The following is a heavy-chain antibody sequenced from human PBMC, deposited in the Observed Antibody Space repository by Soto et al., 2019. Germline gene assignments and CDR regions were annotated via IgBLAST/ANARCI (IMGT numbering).Heavy chain of an antibody. V-gene: IGHV1-69*13. CDR1: GGTFSSYA. CDR2: IIPIFGTA. J-gene: IGHJ4*02. D-gene: IGHD3-22*01. CDR3: ARDGASYDSRGYEHDD. Sequence: SVKVSCPASGGTFSSYAISWVRQAPGQGLKWMGGIIPIFGTANYAQKFQGRVTITADESTSTAYMELSSLRSEDTAVYYCARDGASYDSRGYEHDDWGQGNLVTVAS.